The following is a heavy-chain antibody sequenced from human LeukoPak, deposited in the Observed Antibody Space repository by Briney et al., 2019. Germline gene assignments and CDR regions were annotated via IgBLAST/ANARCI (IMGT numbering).Heavy chain of an antibody. J-gene: IGHJ5*02. Sequence: SETLSLTCTVSGGSISSSSSYYWGWIRQPPEKGLEWIGSIYHSGSTYYNPSLKSRVTIAIDTSKNQFSLKVNSVTAADTAVYYCARDPANWFDPWGQGTLVTVSS. CDR2: IYHSGST. V-gene: IGHV4-39*07. CDR1: GGSISSSSSYY. CDR3: ARDPANWFDP.